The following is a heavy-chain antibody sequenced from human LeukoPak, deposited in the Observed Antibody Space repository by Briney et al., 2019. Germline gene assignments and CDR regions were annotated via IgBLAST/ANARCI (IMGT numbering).Heavy chain of an antibody. CDR2: VSGSGGNT. V-gene: IGHV3-23*01. D-gene: IGHD3-10*01. CDR3: AKEGRFGEYDY. J-gene: IGHJ4*02. CDR1: GFTFSSYA. Sequence: GGSLRLSCAASGFTFSSYAMSWVRQAPGEGLEWVSTVSGSGGNTYYADSVKGRFTISRDNSKNTLYLQMNSLRAEDTAVYYCAKEGRFGEYDYWGQGTLVTVSS.